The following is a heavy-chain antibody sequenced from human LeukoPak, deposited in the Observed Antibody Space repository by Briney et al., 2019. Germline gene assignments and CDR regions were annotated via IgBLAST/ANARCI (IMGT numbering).Heavy chain of an antibody. CDR1: GLTFSTYA. CDR3: AKLGGSSSWYGMDV. D-gene: IGHD6-13*01. J-gene: IGHJ6*02. Sequence: GGSLRLSCAASGLTFSTYAMRWVRQAPGKGLEWVSAISDGGRTSYYADSVKGRFTISRDNSKNTLYLQMNSLGAEDTAVYYCAKLGGSSSWYGMDVWGQGTTVTVSS. CDR2: ISDGGRTS. V-gene: IGHV3-23*01.